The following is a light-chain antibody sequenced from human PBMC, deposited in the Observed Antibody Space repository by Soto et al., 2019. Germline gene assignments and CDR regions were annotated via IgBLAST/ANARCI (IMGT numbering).Light chain of an antibody. CDR2: AAS. CDR1: QSVSTN. J-gene: IGKJ2*03. CDR3: QEYSHWAPHYS. V-gene: IGKV3D-15*01. Sequence: ETVMTQSPATLSASPGERVTLSCRASQSVSTNLAWYQHKSGQAPRLLIYAASSRATGVPARFSGSGSGTDFTLIISSLQSEDFAVYYCQEYSHWAPHYSFGQGTRLEIK.